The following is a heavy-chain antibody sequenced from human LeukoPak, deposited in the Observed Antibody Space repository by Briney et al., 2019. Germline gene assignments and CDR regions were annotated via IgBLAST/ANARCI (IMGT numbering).Heavy chain of an antibody. V-gene: IGHV1-69*05. D-gene: IGHD4-17*01. J-gene: IGHJ4*02. Sequence: SVKVSCKASGGTFSSYAISWVRQAPGQGLEWMGRIIPIFGTANYAQKFQGRVTITTDESTSTAYMELSSLRSEDTAVYYCARDGGGLRYAGPLDYWGQGTLVTVCS. CDR1: GGTFSSYA. CDR2: IIPIFGTA. CDR3: ARDGGGLRYAGPLDY.